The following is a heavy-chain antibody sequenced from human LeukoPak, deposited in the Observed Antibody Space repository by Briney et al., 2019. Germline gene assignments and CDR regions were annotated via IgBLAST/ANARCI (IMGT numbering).Heavy chain of an antibody. D-gene: IGHD3-16*01. V-gene: IGHV4-59*11. Sequence: KPSEPLSLTCTVSGGSINSHYWSWIRQSPGKGLEWIGYIYFTGSTNYSPSLKSRVTMSVDRSKNQLSLNLRSVTAADTAVYFCARGLGRWDFDYWGQGTRVTVSS. J-gene: IGHJ4*02. CDR2: IYFTGST. CDR1: GGSINSHY. CDR3: ARGLGRWDFDY.